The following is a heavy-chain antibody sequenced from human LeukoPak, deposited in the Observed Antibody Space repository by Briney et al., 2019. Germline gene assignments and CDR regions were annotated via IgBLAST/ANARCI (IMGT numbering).Heavy chain of an antibody. CDR1: GFTFSTYA. CDR3: AKGSPQYYFNY. D-gene: IGHD6-19*01. V-gene: IGHV3-23*01. J-gene: IGHJ4*02. CDR2: SGHGGDT. Sequence: GGSLRLSCAASGFTFSTYAMYWVRQAPGKGLEWVSASGHGGDTYYADSVKGRFTISRDISKNTLYLQMNSLRAEDTAVYYCAKGSPQYYFNYWGQGTLVTVSS.